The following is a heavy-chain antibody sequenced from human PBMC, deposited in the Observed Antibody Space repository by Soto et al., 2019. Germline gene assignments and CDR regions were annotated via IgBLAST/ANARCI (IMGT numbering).Heavy chain of an antibody. D-gene: IGHD6-6*01. Sequence: QVQLVQSGAEVKKPGSSVKVSCKASGGTFSSYAISWVRQAPGQGLEWMGGIIPIFGTANYAQKFQGRVTITADKSTSTAYMELSSLRSEDTAVYYCANQGPEYSSSSNWFDPWGQGTLVTVSS. V-gene: IGHV1-69*06. J-gene: IGHJ5*02. CDR1: GGTFSSYA. CDR2: IIPIFGTA. CDR3: ANQGPEYSSSSNWFDP.